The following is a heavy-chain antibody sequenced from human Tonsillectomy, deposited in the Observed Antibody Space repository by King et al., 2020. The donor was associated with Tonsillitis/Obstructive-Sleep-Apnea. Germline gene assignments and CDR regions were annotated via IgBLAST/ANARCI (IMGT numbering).Heavy chain of an antibody. CDR3: ARGRQGSVVPAAGIDY. D-gene: IGHD2-2*01. CDR1: GGSFSGYY. Sequence: VQLPQWGAGLLKPSETLSLTCAVYGGSFSGYYWSWLRQPPGKGLEWIGEINHSGSTNYNPSLKSRVTISVDTSKNQFSLKLSSVTAADTAVYYCARGRQGSVVPAAGIDYWGQGTLVTVSS. V-gene: IGHV4-34*01. J-gene: IGHJ4*02. CDR2: INHSGST.